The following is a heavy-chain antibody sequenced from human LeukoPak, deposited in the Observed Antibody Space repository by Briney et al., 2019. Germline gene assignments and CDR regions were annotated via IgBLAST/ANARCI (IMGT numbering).Heavy chain of an antibody. CDR1: GFTFSSFR. D-gene: IGHD6-6*01. CDR2: INSDGSST. J-gene: IGHJ4*02. CDR3: ARGQYSSSPLDY. Sequence: GGSLRLSCPAPGFTFSSFRMHWVRQSPGEGLLWVSRINSDGSSTSYAASVKGRFTISSDNAKNTLYLQMNSLRAEDTAVYYCARGQYSSSPLDYWGQGTLVTVSS. V-gene: IGHV3-74*01.